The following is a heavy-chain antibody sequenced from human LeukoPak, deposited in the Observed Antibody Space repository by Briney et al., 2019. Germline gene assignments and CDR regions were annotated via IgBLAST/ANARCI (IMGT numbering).Heavy chain of an antibody. CDR1: GYSFSSHD. J-gene: IGHJ4*02. Sequence: ASVKVSCKASGYSFSSHDFNWVRQATGQGLEWMGWMNPKSGNTDNAQKFQGRVTMSRNTSISVAYLELSSLRSEDTAVYFCVRASLRRGLVGYYFDSWGQGTPVTVFS. CDR2: MNPKSGNT. CDR3: VRASLRRGLVGYYFDS. V-gene: IGHV1-8*01. D-gene: IGHD3-16*02.